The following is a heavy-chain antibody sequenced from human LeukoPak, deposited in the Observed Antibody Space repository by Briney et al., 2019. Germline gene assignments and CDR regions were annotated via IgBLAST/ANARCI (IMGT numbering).Heavy chain of an antibody. Sequence: PSETLSLTCTFSGGSISGYYWSWIRQPPGKGLEWIGYIDYSGSTNYSPSLKSRVTISLDTSTNQFSLKLSSVTAADTAVYYCARHYSSDPFDYWGQGTLVTVSS. J-gene: IGHJ4*02. CDR1: GGSISGYY. D-gene: IGHD6-19*01. CDR2: IDYSGST. CDR3: ARHYSSDPFDY. V-gene: IGHV4-59*01.